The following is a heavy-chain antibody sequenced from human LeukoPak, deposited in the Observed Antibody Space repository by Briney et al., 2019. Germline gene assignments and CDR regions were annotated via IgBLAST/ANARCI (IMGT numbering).Heavy chain of an antibody. CDR1: GFTFSSYG. V-gene: IGHV3-30*18. J-gene: IGHJ4*02. CDR3: AKDRSLGYYDSSGYFDY. CDR2: ISYDGSNK. D-gene: IGHD3-22*01. Sequence: GGSLRLSCAASGFTFSSYGMHWVRQAPGKGLEWVAVISYDGSNKYYADSVKGRFTISRDNSKNTLYLQMNSLRAEDTAVYYCAKDRSLGYYDSSGYFDYWGQGTLVTVSS.